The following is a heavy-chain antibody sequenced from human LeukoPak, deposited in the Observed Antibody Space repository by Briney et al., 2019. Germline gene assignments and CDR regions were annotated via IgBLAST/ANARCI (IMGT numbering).Heavy chain of an antibody. V-gene: IGHV3-23*01. CDR3: ARDRKGGWYYYGSGSHYYYGMDV. J-gene: IGHJ6*02. CDR1: GFTFSSYA. Sequence: GGSLRLSCAASGFTFSSYAMSWVRQAPGKGLEWVSAISGSGGSTYYADSVKGRFSISRDNSKNTLYLQMNSLRAEDTAVYYCARDRKGGWYYYGSGSHYYYGMDVWGQGTTVTVSS. D-gene: IGHD3-10*01. CDR2: ISGSGGST.